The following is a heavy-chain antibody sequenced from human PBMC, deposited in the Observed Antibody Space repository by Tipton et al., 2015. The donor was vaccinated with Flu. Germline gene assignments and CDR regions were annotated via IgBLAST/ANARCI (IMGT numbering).Heavy chain of an antibody. CDR3: ARGFMVIRHCDY. CDR1: GGSISSSRYY. V-gene: IGHV4-39*07. D-gene: IGHD2-21*01. J-gene: IGHJ4*02. Sequence: TLSLTCTVSGGSISSSRYYWGWLRQSPGKGLEWIGSIHYTGGTHHNPSLKSRVTISVDTSKNQFSLKLRSVTAADTAVYYCARGFMVIRHCDYSGQGSLVAVS. CDR2: IHYTGGT.